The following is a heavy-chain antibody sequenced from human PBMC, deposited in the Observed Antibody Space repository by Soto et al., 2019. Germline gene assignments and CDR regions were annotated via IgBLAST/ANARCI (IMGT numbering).Heavy chain of an antibody. J-gene: IGHJ4*02. V-gene: IGHV3-72*01. CDR3: AREGGHCRGTSCYRPPDY. D-gene: IGHD2-2*01. CDR2: ITNKANSYTK. Sequence: EVQLVESGGGLVQPGGSLRLSCAASGFIFSDHYMDWVRQAPGKGLEWVARITNKANSYTKEYAAPVKVRFSISRGDSQNAVSQNMNSLKTEDPAVYYWAREGGHCRGTSCYRPPDYWGQGTLVTVSS. CDR1: GFIFSDHY.